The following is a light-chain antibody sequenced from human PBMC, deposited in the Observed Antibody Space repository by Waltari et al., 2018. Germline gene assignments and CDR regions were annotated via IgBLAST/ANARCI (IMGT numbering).Light chain of an antibody. CDR2: DTT. V-gene: IGLV1-51*01. J-gene: IGLJ3*02. Sequence: QSILTQPPSLSAAPGQSVTITCSGSISNIGKHEISWYRVLPGTAPKLLIFDTTERPSGISARFSASKSDTPAPLDITGLQTGDEADYYCGTWDDNLRSGVFGGGTRLTIL. CDR3: GTWDDNLRSGV. CDR1: ISNIGKHE.